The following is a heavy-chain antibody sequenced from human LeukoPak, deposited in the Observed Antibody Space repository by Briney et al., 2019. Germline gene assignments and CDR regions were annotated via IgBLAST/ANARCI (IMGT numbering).Heavy chain of an antibody. CDR1: GFTFSSYA. Sequence: GGSLRLSCAASGFTFSSYAMSWVRQAPGKGLEWVSSISSTSSYIYYAGSIKGRFTISRDNSKNSLYLQMNSLRAEDTAVYYCARDFSGWSHFDYWGQGTLVTVSS. CDR3: ARDFSGWSHFDY. J-gene: IGHJ4*02. CDR2: ISSTSSYI. D-gene: IGHD6-19*01. V-gene: IGHV3-21*01.